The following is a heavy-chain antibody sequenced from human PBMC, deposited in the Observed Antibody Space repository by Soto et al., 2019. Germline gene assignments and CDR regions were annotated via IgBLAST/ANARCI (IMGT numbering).Heavy chain of an antibody. V-gene: IGHV5-51*01. CDR1: GYSFTSYW. Sequence: GESLKISCKGSGYSFTSYWIGWVRQMPGKGLEWMGIIYPGDSDTRYSPSFQGQVTISADKSISTAYLQWSSLKASDTAMYYCARQGGYCSSTSCFDWGDAFDIWGQGTMVTVSS. CDR2: IYPGDSDT. J-gene: IGHJ3*02. D-gene: IGHD2-2*01. CDR3: ARQGGYCSSTSCFDWGDAFDI.